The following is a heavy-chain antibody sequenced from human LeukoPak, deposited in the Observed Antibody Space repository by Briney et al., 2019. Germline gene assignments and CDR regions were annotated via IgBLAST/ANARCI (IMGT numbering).Heavy chain of an antibody. Sequence: GGSLRLSCAASGFTFSDYYMSWIRQAPGKGLEWVSYISSGSSYTNYADSVKGRFTISRDNAKNSLYLQMNSLRAEDTAVYYCARLAYSMVRGVYYFDYWGQGTLVTVSS. D-gene: IGHD3-10*01. CDR3: ARLAYSMVRGVYYFDY. CDR2: ISSGSSYT. J-gene: IGHJ4*02. CDR1: GFTFSDYY. V-gene: IGHV3-11*06.